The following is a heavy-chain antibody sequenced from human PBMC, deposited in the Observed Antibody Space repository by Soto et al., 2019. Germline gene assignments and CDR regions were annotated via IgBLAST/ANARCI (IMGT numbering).Heavy chain of an antibody. J-gene: IGHJ6*02. CDR2: IHLESRKT. CDR3: AITPGWFAGMAV. CDR1: GDTFSDYD. Sequence: HVQLVQSGAELKKPGASVTVSCKASGDTFSDYDINWVRQAPGQGLEWMVWIHLESRKTSFAQTFQRRLTMTGDTSIDTAYMDLTRLTSEDTAVYYCAITPGWFAGMAVWGQGTTVTVSS. D-gene: IGHD6-19*01. V-gene: IGHV1-8*01.